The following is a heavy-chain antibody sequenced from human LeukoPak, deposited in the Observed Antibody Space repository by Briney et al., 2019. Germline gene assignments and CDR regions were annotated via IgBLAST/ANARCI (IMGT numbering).Heavy chain of an antibody. CDR3: AAVLGSIRPNF. CDR2: IKQDGSEK. CDR1: GFSFSTYW. D-gene: IGHD3-3*02. Sequence: GGSLRLSCAASGFSFSTYWMSWVRQAPGKGLEWVANIKQDGSEKYYVDSAKGRFTISRDNAKNSLYLQMNSLRAEDTAVYYCAAVLGSIRPNFWGQGILFTVSP. J-gene: IGHJ4*02. V-gene: IGHV3-7*02.